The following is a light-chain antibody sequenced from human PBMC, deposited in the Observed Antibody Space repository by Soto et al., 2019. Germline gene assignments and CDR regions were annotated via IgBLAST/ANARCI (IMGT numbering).Light chain of an antibody. CDR3: QQYDNWPIT. J-gene: IGKJ5*01. Sequence: EIVLTQSPGTLSLSPVERATLSCRASQSVSSNYLAWYQQKPGQAPRLLIYGASSRATGIPDRFSGSGSGTDFTLTISSLQSKDFAVYYCQQYDNWPITFGRGTRLEIK. V-gene: IGKV3-20*01. CDR1: QSVSSNY. CDR2: GAS.